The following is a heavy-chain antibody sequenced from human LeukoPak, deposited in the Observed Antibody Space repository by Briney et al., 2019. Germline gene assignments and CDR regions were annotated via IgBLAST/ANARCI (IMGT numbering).Heavy chain of an antibody. J-gene: IGHJ4*02. V-gene: IGHV3-21*01. CDR3: ARVGLNDYGSGTYADY. CDR1: GFTFSSYS. Sequence: GGSLRLSCAASGFTFSSYSMNWVRQAPGKGLEWVSSISSSSSYIYYADSVKGRFTISRDNAKNSLYLQMNSLRGDDTAVYYCARVGLNDYGSGTYADYWGQGTLVTVSS. D-gene: IGHD3-10*01. CDR2: ISSSSSYI.